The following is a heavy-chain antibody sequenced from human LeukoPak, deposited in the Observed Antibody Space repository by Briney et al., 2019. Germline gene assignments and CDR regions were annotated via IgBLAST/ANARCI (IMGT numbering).Heavy chain of an antibody. CDR1: DGSFSTYD. V-gene: IGHV4-34*01. Sequence: PSETLSLTCAVYDGSFSTYDWSWIRESPGKGLEWIGEIKDSGSTNYNPSLRSRVTISVDTSKNQFSLKLSSVTAADTAVYYCARSNYCGGDCYSWDYWGQGTLVTVSS. CDR3: ARSNYCGGDCYSWDY. CDR2: IKDSGST. J-gene: IGHJ4*02. D-gene: IGHD2-21*02.